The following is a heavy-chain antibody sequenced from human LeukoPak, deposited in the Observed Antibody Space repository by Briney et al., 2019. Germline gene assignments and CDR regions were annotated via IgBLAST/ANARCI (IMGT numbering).Heavy chain of an antibody. Sequence: GASVKVSCKASGGTFSSYAISWVRQAPGQGLEWMGRIIPILGIANYAQKFQGRVTITADKSTSTAYMELSSLRSEDTAVYYCARDELDDYYYGMDVWGQGTTVTVSS. CDR1: GGTFSSYA. D-gene: IGHD3-10*01. CDR2: IIPILGIA. V-gene: IGHV1-69*04. CDR3: ARDELDDYYYGMDV. J-gene: IGHJ6*02.